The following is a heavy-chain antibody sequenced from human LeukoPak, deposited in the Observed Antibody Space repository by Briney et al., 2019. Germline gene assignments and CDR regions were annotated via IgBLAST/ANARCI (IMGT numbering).Heavy chain of an antibody. CDR3: AKDRDPPMVYAMFDY. D-gene: IGHD2-8*01. V-gene: IGHV3-23*01. Sequence: GGSLRLSCAASGFTFSSYAMSWVRQAPGKGLEWVSAISGSGGSTYYADSVKGRFTISRDNSKNTLYLQMNSLRAEDTAVYYCAKDRDPPMVYAMFDYWGQGTLVTVSS. J-gene: IGHJ4*02. CDR1: GFTFSSYA. CDR2: ISGSGGST.